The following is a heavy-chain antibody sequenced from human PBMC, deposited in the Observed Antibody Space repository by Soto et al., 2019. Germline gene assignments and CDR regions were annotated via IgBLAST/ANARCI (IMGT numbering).Heavy chain of an antibody. CDR1: GFTFNIYG. Sequence: LRLSCAASGFTFNIYGMHWVRHAPHKGLEWVALISYDGSNQYYADSVKGRFTISRYNPKNTLFLQMNSQRADDTAVYYCAKDQASGQGSFDSWGQGTLVTVSS. V-gene: IGHV3-30*18. CDR2: ISYDGSNQ. J-gene: IGHJ4*02. CDR3: AKDQASGQGSFDS.